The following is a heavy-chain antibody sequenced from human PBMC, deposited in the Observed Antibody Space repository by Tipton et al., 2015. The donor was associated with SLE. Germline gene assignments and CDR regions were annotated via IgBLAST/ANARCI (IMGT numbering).Heavy chain of an antibody. V-gene: IGHV4-39*07. J-gene: IGHJ4*02. Sequence: TLSLTCTVSGGSISSSSYYWSWIRQPPGKGLEWIGEINHSGSTNYNPSLKSRVTISVDTSKNQFSLKLSSVTAADTAVYYCAREGRGYYGSGSWPYWGQGTLVTVSS. CDR3: AREGRGYYGSGSWPY. D-gene: IGHD3-10*01. CDR1: GGSISSSSYY. CDR2: INHSGST.